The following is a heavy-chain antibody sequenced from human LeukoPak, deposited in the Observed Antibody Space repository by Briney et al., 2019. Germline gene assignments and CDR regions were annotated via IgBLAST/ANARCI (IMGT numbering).Heavy chain of an antibody. V-gene: IGHV1-18*01. CDR1: GYTFTSYG. CDR3: ATDTSYSWYDTFGEY. CDR2: ISASNGNT. D-gene: IGHD6-13*01. Sequence: ASVKVSCKASGYTFTSYGISWVRQAPGQGLEWMGWISASNGNTDYAQKFQGGVTMTTDTSTTTAYMELRSLRSDDTAVYYCATDTSYSWYDTFGEYWGQGTLVRVPS. J-gene: IGHJ4*02.